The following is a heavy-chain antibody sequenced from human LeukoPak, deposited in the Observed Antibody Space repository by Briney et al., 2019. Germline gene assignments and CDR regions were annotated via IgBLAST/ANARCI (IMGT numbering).Heavy chain of an antibody. V-gene: IGHV4-4*02. CDR1: GASISSSNW. CDR3: ARQSGYSNGFDY. Sequence: RASEPLSLTCAVSGASISSSNWWTWVRQPPGKGLEWSGEIYHSGSTNYNPPLKSRVTISVDKSNNQFSLKLTSVTAADTAVYYCARQSGYSNGFDYWGQGTLVTVSS. J-gene: IGHJ4*02. CDR2: IYHSGST. D-gene: IGHD5-18*01.